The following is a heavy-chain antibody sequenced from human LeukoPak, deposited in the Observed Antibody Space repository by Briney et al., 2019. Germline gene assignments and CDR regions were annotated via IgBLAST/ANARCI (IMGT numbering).Heavy chain of an antibody. V-gene: IGHV4-34*01. CDR3: ARGRVGYCSGGSCYKTYNWFDL. CDR2: INHSGST. D-gene: IGHD2-15*01. Sequence: SETLSLTCAVYGGSFSGYYWSWIRQPPGKGLEWIGEINHSGSTNYNPSLKSRVTISVDTSKNQFSLKLSSVTAADTAVYYCARGRVGYCSGGSCYKTYNWFDLWGQGTLVTVSS. CDR1: GGSFSGYY. J-gene: IGHJ5*02.